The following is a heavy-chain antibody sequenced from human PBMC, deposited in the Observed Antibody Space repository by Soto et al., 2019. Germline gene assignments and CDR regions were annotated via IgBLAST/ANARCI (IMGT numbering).Heavy chain of an antibody. CDR3: AGGGAAAGTGWFDP. CDR2: IWYDGSNK. Sequence: QVQLVESGGGVVQPGRSLRLSCAASGFTFSSYGMHWVRQAPGKGLEWVAVIWYDGSNKYYADSVKGRFTISRDNSKNTRYLQMNSLRAEDTAVYYCAGGGAAAGTGWFDPWGQGTLVTVSS. D-gene: IGHD6-13*01. J-gene: IGHJ5*02. CDR1: GFTFSSYG. V-gene: IGHV3-33*01.